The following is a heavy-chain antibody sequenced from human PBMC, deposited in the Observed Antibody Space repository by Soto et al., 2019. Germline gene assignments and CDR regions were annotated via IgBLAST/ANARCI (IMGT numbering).Heavy chain of an antibody. Sequence: EVQLLESGGGLVQPGGSLRLSCAASGFTFGSYAMSWVRQAPGKGLEWVSLISGTGDSSEYANSVKGRFTISRDYSKTTVFVQMNSLRAEDTAVYFCAKDNGNYGSGSFSHWGQGTLVTVSS. CDR1: GFTFGSYA. J-gene: IGHJ4*02. V-gene: IGHV3-23*01. CDR3: AKDNGNYGSGSFSH. CDR2: ISGTGDSS. D-gene: IGHD3-10*01.